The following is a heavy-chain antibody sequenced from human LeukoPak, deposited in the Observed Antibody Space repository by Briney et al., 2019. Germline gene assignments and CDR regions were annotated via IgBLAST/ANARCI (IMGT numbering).Heavy chain of an antibody. CDR1: GFTFSNYA. J-gene: IGHJ4*02. D-gene: IGHD1-26*01. V-gene: IGHV3-15*01. CDR3: TTGSQRIGTSY. CDR2: IKSKTDGETA. Sequence: PGGSLRLSCAASGFTFSNYAMSWVRQGPGKGLEWVGRIKSKTDGETADYGAPVKGRFTISRDDSKNTLYLQMNSLKTEDTAIYYCTTGSQRIGTSYWGPGTLVTVSS.